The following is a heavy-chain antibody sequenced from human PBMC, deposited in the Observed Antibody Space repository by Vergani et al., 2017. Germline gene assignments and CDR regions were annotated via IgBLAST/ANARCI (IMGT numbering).Heavy chain of an antibody. J-gene: IGHJ6*03. CDR3: ARGRGGAARIYYYYYMDG. CDR1: GGSFSGYY. D-gene: IGHD6-6*01. V-gene: IGHV4-34*01. Sequence: QVQLQQWGAGLLKPSETLSLTCAVYGGSFSGYYWSWIRQPPGKGLEWIGEINHSGSTNYNPSLKSRVTISVDTSKNQFSLKLSSVTAADTAVYYCARGRGGAARIYYYYYMDGWGKGTTVTVSS. CDR2: INHSGST.